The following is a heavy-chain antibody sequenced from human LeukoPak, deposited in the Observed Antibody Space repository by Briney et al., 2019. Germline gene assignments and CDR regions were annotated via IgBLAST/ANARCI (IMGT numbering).Heavy chain of an antibody. CDR3: ARGRPRGLYTSNWTEYLHY. V-gene: IGHV4-31*03. D-gene: IGHD6-13*01. CDR1: GGSISSGGYY. Sequence: SQTLSLTCTVSGGSISSGGYYWSWIRQHPGRGLEWIGYFYYSGSTYYNPSLKSRVTISVDTSTNQFSLKLSSVTAADTAIYYCARGRPRGLYTSNWTEYLHYWGQGTLVTVSS. CDR2: FYYSGST. J-gene: IGHJ1*01.